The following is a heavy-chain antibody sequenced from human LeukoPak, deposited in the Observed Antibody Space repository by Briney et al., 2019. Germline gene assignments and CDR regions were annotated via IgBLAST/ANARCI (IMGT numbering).Heavy chain of an antibody. CDR1: GYSITSAYY. D-gene: IGHD3-10*01. J-gene: IGHJ6*03. Sequence: ETLSLTCTVSGYSITSAYYWGWLRQPPGKGLEWVANIKQDGSEKYYVDSVKGRFTISRDNAKNSLYLQMNSLRAEDTAVYYCAKASYGSEFYYYYYMDVWGKGTTVTISS. CDR2: IKQDGSEK. V-gene: IGHV3-7*01. CDR3: AKASYGSEFYYYYYMDV.